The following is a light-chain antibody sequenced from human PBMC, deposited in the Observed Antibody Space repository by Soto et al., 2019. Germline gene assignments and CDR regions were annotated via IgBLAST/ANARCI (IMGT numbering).Light chain of an antibody. CDR3: HQYGSSHPVT. Sequence: ENVLTQAPGTLSLSPGETATLSCRASQSVSSSYSAWYQQKPGQAPRLLSYGASSRAAGIPDRVSGRGAGAEGPLPTRRREPEAFATHYGHQYGSSHPVTFGEGKRLEIK. CDR1: QSVSSSY. V-gene: IGKV3-20*01. CDR2: GAS. J-gene: IGKJ5*01.